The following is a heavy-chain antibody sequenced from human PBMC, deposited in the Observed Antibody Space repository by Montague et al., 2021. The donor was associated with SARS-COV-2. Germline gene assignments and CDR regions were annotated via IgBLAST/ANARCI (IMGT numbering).Heavy chain of an antibody. CDR1: GFTFDYYA. D-gene: IGHD2-2*01. J-gene: IGHJ5*02. Sequence: SLRLSCAASGFTFDYYAMHWVRQSSGKGPAWVSCISWNSGSIGYADSVKGRFTISRDNAKNSLYLQMNSLRAEDTALYYCAKAGGTSCYVRYGWFDPWGQGTMVTVSS. V-gene: IGHV3-9*01. CDR2: ISWNSGSI. CDR3: AKAGGTSCYVRYGWFDP.